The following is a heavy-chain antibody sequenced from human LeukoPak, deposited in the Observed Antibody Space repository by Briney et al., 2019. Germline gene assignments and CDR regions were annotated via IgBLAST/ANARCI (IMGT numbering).Heavy chain of an antibody. J-gene: IGHJ4*02. V-gene: IGHV3-9*01. Sequence: PGRSLRLSCAASGFTFDDYAMHWVRQAPGKGLEWVSGISWNSGSIGYADSVKGRFTISRDNAKNSLYLQMNSLRAGDTALYYCAKDIAAAGTGSFDYWGQGTLVTVSS. D-gene: IGHD6-13*01. CDR3: AKDIAAAGTGSFDY. CDR2: ISWNSGSI. CDR1: GFTFDDYA.